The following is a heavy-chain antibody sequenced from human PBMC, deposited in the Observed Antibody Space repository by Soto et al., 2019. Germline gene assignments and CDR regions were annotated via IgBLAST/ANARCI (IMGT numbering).Heavy chain of an antibody. CDR1: GYTFTAYY. CDR3: ARGSAVGGNWFDS. J-gene: IGHJ5*01. V-gene: IGHV1-2*02. Sequence: ASVKFYCKASGYTFTAYYIHWVRQAPGQGLECMGWIKPGSGDTGYTQKFQGRVTMTRDTSISTAYMELNSLRSDDTAIYYCARGSAVGGNWFDSWGQGTLVTVSS. D-gene: IGHD6-19*01. CDR2: IKPGSGDT.